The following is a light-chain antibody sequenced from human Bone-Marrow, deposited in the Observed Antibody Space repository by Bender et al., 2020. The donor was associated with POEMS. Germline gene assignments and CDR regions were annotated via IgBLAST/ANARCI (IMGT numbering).Light chain of an antibody. V-gene: IGLV2-8*01. Sequence: QSALTQPPSASGSPGQSVTISCTGTSSDVGGYDYVSWYQQHPGKAPKLVIYEVTKRPSGVPDRFSGSKSGNTASLTVSGLQAEDEADYYCSSYADNNREFGGGTKLTVL. CDR2: EVT. CDR3: SSYADNNRE. CDR1: SSDVGGYDY. J-gene: IGLJ3*02.